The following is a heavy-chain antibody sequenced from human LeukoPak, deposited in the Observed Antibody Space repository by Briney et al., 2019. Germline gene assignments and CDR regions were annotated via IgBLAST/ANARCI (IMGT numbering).Heavy chain of an antibody. J-gene: IGHJ4*02. CDR2: IYYSGST. CDR3: ARHLDTTIDY. Sequence: SETLSLTCTVSGGSISSYYWSWIRQPPGKGLEWNGYIYYSGSTNYNPSLKSRVTISVDTSKNQFSLELSSVTAADTAVYYCARHLDTTIDYWGQGTLVTVSS. V-gene: IGHV4-59*08. D-gene: IGHD1-14*01. CDR1: GGSISSYY.